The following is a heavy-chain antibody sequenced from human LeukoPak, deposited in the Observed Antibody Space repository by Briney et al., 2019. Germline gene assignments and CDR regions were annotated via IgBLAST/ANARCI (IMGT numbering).Heavy chain of an antibody. V-gene: IGHV3-23*01. CDR2: ISGSGGST. Sequence: PGGSLRLSCAASGFTFSSYAMSWVRQAPGKGLEWVSAISGSGGSTYYADSVKGRFTISRGNSKNTLYLQMNSLRAEDTAVYYCAKDTDSSGYIPIDAFDIWGQGTMVTVSS. D-gene: IGHD3-22*01. CDR1: GFTFSSYA. J-gene: IGHJ3*02. CDR3: AKDTDSSGYIPIDAFDI.